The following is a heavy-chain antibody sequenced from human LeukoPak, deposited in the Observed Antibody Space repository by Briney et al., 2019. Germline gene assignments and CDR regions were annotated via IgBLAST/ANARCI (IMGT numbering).Heavy chain of an antibody. Sequence: PGASLRLSCAASGFTFSSYAMSWVRQAPGKGLEWVSAISGSGGSTYYADSVKGRFTISRDNSKNTLYLQMNSLRAEDTAVYYCTRHDEKWLVYYYYGMDVWGQGTTVTVSS. CDR3: TRHDEKWLVYYYYGMDV. V-gene: IGHV3-23*01. CDR2: ISGSGGST. D-gene: IGHD6-19*01. CDR1: GFTFSSYA. J-gene: IGHJ6*02.